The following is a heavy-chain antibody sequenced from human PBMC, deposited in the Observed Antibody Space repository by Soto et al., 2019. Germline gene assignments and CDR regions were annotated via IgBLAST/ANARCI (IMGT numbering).Heavy chain of an antibody. CDR2: MDQDGSET. J-gene: IGHJ4*02. CDR1: GFTFSTYW. D-gene: IGHD2-15*01. CDR3: VCRGNFFIY. V-gene: IGHV3-7*01. Sequence: EVQLVESGGGLVQPGGSLRLSCAASGFTFSTYWMTWVRQPPGKGLEWVANMDQDGSETYYVDSVRGRFTVSRDNAKNSLYLHMHILRDEEPAVYYCVCRGNFFIYWGKGSLVTVSP.